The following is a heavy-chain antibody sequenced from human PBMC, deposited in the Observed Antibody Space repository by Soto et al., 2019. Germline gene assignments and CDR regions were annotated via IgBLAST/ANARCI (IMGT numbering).Heavy chain of an antibody. CDR3: ARAPRYDNSLGWLYYYGLDV. D-gene: IGHD3-9*01. CDR2: ISPYSGET. J-gene: IGHJ6*01. Sequence: QAQLVQSGAEVKKPGASVKVSCKASGYTFTTYGVSWVRQAPGQGLEWMWWISPYSGETDFAPKFLGSISLTSDTSTRTAYIDISNLRSDDTAEYFCARAPRYDNSLGWLYYYGLDVWGQETPVTVSS. V-gene: IGHV1-18*01. CDR1: GYTFTTYG.